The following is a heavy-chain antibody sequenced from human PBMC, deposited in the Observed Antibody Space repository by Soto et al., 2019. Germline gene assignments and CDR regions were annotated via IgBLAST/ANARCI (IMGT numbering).Heavy chain of an antibody. D-gene: IGHD2-2*01. V-gene: IGHV4-30-4*01. CDR3: ARVESSTSWGLYYYYYGMDV. Sequence: PSETLSLTCTVSGGSISSGDYYWSWIRQPPGKGLEWIGYIYYSGSTYYNPSLKSRVTISVDTPKNQFSLKLSSVTAADTAVYYCARVESSTSWGLYYYYYGMDVWGQGTTVTVSS. CDR2: IYYSGST. CDR1: GGSISSGDYY. J-gene: IGHJ6*02.